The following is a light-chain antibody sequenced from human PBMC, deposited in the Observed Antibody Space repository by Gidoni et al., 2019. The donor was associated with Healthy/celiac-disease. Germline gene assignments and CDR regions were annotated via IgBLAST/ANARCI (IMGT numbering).Light chain of an antibody. Sequence: DIQMTQSPSSLSASVGDRVTITCRASQSISSYLNWYQQKPGKAPKLLIYAASSLQSGVTSMPSGSGSGTDFTLTISSLQPEDFATYYYQQSYSTPPWTFGQGTKVEIK. CDR1: QSISSY. V-gene: IGKV1-39*01. J-gene: IGKJ1*01. CDR2: AAS. CDR3: QQSYSTPPWT.